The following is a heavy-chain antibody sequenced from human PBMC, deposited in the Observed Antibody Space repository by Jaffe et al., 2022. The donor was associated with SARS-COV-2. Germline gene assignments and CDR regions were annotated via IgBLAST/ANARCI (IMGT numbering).Heavy chain of an antibody. J-gene: IGHJ3*02. Sequence: QVQLQESGPGLVKPSETLSLTCTVSGGSISGYYWSWIRQPPGKGLEWIGYIYYIGSTSYNPSLKSRVIISVDTSKNQFSLKLTSVTAADTAVYYCAREGRSAYAGAFDIWGQGTMVTVSS. CDR1: GGSISGYY. V-gene: IGHV4-59*01. CDR3: AREGRSAYAGAFDI. D-gene: IGHD3-3*01. CDR2: IYYIGST.